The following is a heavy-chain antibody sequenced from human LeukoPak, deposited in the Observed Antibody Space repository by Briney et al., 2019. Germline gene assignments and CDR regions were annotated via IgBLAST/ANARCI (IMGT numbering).Heavy chain of an antibody. CDR1: GFTFSSYE. CDR2: ISSSGSTI. J-gene: IGHJ6*02. CDR3: ASIGVVISTYYYYGMDV. Sequence: GGSLRLSCAASGFTFSSYEMDWVRQAPGKGLEWVSYISSSGSTIYYADSVKGRFTISRDNAKNSLYLQMNSLRAEDTAVYYCASIGVVISTYYYYGMDVWGQGTTVTVSS. D-gene: IGHD3-3*01. V-gene: IGHV3-48*03.